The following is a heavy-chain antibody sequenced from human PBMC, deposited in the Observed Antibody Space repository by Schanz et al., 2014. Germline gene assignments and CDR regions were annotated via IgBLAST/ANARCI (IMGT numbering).Heavy chain of an antibody. D-gene: IGHD3-10*01. Sequence: QVQLVDSGGGLGKPGGSLRLSCTASGFPFSDYFMAWIRQPPGRGLEWVSYIGNGGVTIYYADSVKGRFTISRDNSKTSLYLQMNSLRAEDTAVYYCARIGGSVFDYWAQGTLVTVSS. J-gene: IGHJ4*02. CDR2: IGNGGVTI. CDR3: ARIGGSVFDY. CDR1: GFPFSDYF. V-gene: IGHV3-11*01.